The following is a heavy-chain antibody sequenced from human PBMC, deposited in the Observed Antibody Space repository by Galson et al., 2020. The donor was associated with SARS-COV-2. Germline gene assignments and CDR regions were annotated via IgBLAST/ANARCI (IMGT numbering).Heavy chain of an antibody. Sequence: SCAASGFTFSSYGMHWVRQAPGKGLEWVAVISYDGNNKYYADSVKGRFTLSRDNSKNTLYLQMNSLRAEDTAVYYCAKSRGGYWYFDVWGRGTLVTVSS. CDR1: GFTFSSYG. J-gene: IGHJ2*01. D-gene: IGHD3-16*01. CDR2: ISYDGNNK. V-gene: IGHV3-30*18. CDR3: AKSRGGYWYFDV.